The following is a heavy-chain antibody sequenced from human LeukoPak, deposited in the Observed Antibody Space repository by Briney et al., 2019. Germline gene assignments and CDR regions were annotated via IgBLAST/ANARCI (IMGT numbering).Heavy chain of an antibody. D-gene: IGHD5-24*01. CDR1: GYTFTNYY. CDR2: INPGGDNT. CDR3: ARIRDGYNDV. V-gene: IGHV1-46*01. Sequence: ASVKVSCKASGYTFTNYYIHWVRQAPGQGLEWMGLINPGGDNTNYAQNFQGRVTMTRDTSASTVYMELSSLRSEDTAIYYCARIRDGYNDVWGQGTVVTVPS. J-gene: IGHJ3*01.